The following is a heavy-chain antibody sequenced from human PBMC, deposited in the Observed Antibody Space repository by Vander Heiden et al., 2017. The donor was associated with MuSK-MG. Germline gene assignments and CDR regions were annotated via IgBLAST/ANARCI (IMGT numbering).Heavy chain of an antibody. J-gene: IGHJ6*02. CDR1: GGSISSYY. D-gene: IGHD2-15*01. V-gene: IGHV4-4*07. Sequence: QVQLQESGPGLGKPSETLSLTCTVSGGSISSYYCSWIRQPAGKGLEWIGRIYTSGSTNYNPSLKSRVTMSVDTSKNQFSLKLSSVTAADTAVYYCARDARGYCSGGSCYGYYYYYYGMDVWGQGTTVTVSS. CDR2: IYTSGST. CDR3: ARDARGYCSGGSCYGYYYYYYGMDV.